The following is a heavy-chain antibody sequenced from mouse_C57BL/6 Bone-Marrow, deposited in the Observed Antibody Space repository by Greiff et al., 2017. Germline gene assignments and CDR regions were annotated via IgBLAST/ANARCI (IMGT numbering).Heavy chain of an antibody. Sequence: VQLQQSGAELVKPGASVKISCKASGYAFSSYWMNWVKQRPGTGLEWIGQFSPGDGDTNYTEKFKGQATLTADKSSSTAYMQFSCLTSEDSAGYFCASAYKYARDYWGQGTTLTVSS. CDR3: ASAYKYARDY. J-gene: IGHJ2*01. D-gene: IGHD2-10*01. CDR2: FSPGDGDT. CDR1: GYAFSSYW. V-gene: IGHV1-80*01.